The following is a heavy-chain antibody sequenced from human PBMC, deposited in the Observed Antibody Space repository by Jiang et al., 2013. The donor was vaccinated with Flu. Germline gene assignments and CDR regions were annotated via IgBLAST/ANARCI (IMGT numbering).Heavy chain of an antibody. V-gene: IGHV6-1*01. CDR2: TYYRSKWYN. CDR3: ARDRGLLVGYCSGGSCYGGFDY. J-gene: IGHJ4*02. D-gene: IGHD2-15*01. Sequence: SLTCAISGDSVSSNSAAWNWIRQSPSRGLEWLGRTYYRSKWYNDYAVSVKSRITINPDTSKNQFSLQLNSVTPEDTAVYYCARDRGLLVGYCSGGSCYGGFDYWGQGTLVTVSS. CDR1: GDSVSSNSAA.